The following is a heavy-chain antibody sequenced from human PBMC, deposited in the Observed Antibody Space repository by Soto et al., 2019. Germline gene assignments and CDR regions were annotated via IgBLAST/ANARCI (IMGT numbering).Heavy chain of an antibody. Sequence: EVQLVQSGGVVVQPGGSLRLSCAASGFTFDDYNMHWVRQAPGKGLEWVSLISRDGTNTNYAESVKGRFTISRDNSKNSLYLQMNRLRTEDTALYYCVKETYYYDVSSYYPLGSWGQGTLVTVSS. V-gene: IGHV3-43*01. J-gene: IGHJ5*02. D-gene: IGHD3-22*01. CDR2: ISRDGTNT. CDR3: VKETYYYDVSSYYPLGS. CDR1: GFTFDDYN.